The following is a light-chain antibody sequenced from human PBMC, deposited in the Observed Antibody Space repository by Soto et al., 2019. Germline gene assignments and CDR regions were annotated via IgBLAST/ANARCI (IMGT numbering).Light chain of an antibody. CDR1: SSDIGGYDF. CDR3: SSYTSNNPLAV. J-gene: IGLJ1*01. V-gene: IGLV2-14*03. Sequence: QSALTQPASGSGFPGQSITISCIGTSSDIGGYDFVSWYQQHPGKAPQLMIYGVTNRPSGVSDRFSGAKSGNTASLTISGLQAEDEADYYCSSYTSNNPLAVFGTGTKVTVL. CDR2: GVT.